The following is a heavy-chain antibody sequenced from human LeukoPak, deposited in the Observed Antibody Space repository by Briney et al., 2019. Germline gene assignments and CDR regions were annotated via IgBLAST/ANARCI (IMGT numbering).Heavy chain of an antibody. V-gene: IGHV5-51*01. CDR2: IYPGDSDT. Sequence: GESLKTPCKGSGYSFTSYWLGWVRQIPGKGLGWMGIIYPGDSDTRYSPSFQGQVTISADKSISTAYLQWTSLKASDTAMYYCARHEGTGWYNYWGQGTLVTVSS. D-gene: IGHD6-19*01. J-gene: IGHJ4*02. CDR1: GYSFTSYW. CDR3: ARHEGTGWYNY.